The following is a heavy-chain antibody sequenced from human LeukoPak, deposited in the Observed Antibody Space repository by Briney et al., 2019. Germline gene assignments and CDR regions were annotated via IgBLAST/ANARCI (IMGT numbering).Heavy chain of an antibody. CDR3: ARIITVTGRGGNWYFDL. V-gene: IGHV4-61*01. CDR1: GGSISSSSYY. Sequence: SETLSLTCTVSGGSISSSSYYWRWLRQPPGKGLEWIGYFSYSGSTTYNPSLKSRVTISVDTSKNQFSLKLSSVTVADTAVYYCARIITVTGRGGNWYFDLWGRGTLVTVS. J-gene: IGHJ2*01. D-gene: IGHD6-19*01. CDR2: FSYSGST.